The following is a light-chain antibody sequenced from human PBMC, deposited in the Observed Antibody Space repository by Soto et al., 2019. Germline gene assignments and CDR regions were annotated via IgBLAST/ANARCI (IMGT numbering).Light chain of an antibody. CDR1: QGISSW. J-gene: IGKJ4*01. CDR2: ATS. Sequence: EKAKSVYPLAASVVNRVTIPCRASQGISSWLAWYQQKPGKAPKLLIYATSSLQSGVPSRFSGSVSVTDLTGILGRSAVAAFAPNRSQDPNSCALPCAGGTKVDI. CDR3: QDPNSCALP. V-gene: IGKV1-12*01.